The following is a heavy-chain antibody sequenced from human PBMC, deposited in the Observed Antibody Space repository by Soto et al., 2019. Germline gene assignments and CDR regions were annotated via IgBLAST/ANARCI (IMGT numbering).Heavy chain of an antibody. CDR2: IYYSGST. CDR1: CGSISSGGYY. V-gene: IGHV4-31*03. CDR3: ERHSLALDKNNWFVP. Sequence: SETLSLTCTVSCGSISSGGYYWSWIRQHPGKGLEWIGYIYYSGSTYYNPSLKSRVTTSVDTSKNQFSLKLSSLTAADTAVYYCERHSLALDKNNWFVPPGQR. D-gene: IGHD2-21*01. J-gene: IGHJ5*02.